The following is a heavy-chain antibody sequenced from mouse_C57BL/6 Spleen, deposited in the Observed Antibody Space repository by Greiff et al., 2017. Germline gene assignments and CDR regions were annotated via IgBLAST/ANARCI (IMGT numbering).Heavy chain of an antibody. V-gene: IGHV3-8*01. D-gene: IGHD1-1*01. CDR3: ARYNYVSSYLGVFDY. J-gene: IGHJ2*01. CDR1: GYSITSDY. CDR2: ISYSGST. Sequence: EVQLQQSGPGLAKPSQTLSLTCSVTGYSITSDYWNWIRKFPGNKLEYMGYISYSGSTYYNPSLKRRISITRDTSKHQYYLQLNSVTTEDTATYYCARYNYVSSYLGVFDYWGQGTTLTVSS.